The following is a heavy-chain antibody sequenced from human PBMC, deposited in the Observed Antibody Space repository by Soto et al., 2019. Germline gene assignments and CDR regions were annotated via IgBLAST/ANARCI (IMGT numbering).Heavy chain of an antibody. Sequence: QVQLQESGPGLVKPSETLSLTCTVSGGSISSYYWSWIRQPPGKGLEGIGYIYYSGSTNYNPSLTARVTISVDTSKKQYPLKLSSVTAADTAVYYCARVGYSYGFPYYYGMDVWGQGTTVTVSS. V-gene: IGHV4-59*01. CDR3: ARVGYSYGFPYYYGMDV. D-gene: IGHD5-18*01. CDR2: IYYSGST. CDR1: GGSISSYY. J-gene: IGHJ6*02.